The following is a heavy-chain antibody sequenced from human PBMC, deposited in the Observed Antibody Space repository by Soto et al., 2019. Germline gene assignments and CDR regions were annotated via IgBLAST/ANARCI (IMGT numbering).Heavy chain of an antibody. D-gene: IGHD2-8*01. V-gene: IGHV3-7*01. CDR1: EFTFSSSW. Sequence: GGSLRLSCVGSEFTFSSSWMTWVRQAPGKGLEWVANINEDGSVRNYVASVKGRFTISRDNAKKSLYLQMNSLRAEDTAVYYCTKDNGYNWFDPWGQGTLVTVSS. CDR3: TKDNGYNWFDP. J-gene: IGHJ5*02. CDR2: INEDGSVR.